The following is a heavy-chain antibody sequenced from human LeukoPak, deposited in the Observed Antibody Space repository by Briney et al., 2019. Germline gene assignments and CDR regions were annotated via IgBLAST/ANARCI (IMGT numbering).Heavy chain of an antibody. D-gene: IGHD2-15*01. CDR3: ASSAIGYCSGGSCHGFDL. V-gene: IGHV3-66*02. CDR1: GFTVSSNY. CDR2: IYSGGST. J-gene: IGHJ2*01. Sequence: PGVSLRLSCAASGFTVSSNYMSWIRQAPGKGLEWVSVIYSGGSTYYADSVKGRFTISRDNSKNTLYLQMNSLRAEDTAVYYCASSAIGYCSGGSCHGFDLWGRGTLVTVSS.